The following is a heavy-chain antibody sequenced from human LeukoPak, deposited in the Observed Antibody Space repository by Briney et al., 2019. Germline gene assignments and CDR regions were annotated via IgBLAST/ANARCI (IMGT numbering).Heavy chain of an antibody. CDR1: GFTFSSYW. D-gene: IGHD2-2*01. J-gene: IGHJ5*01. Sequence: GGSLRLSCAASGFTFSSYWMSWVRQAPGKGLEWVGFIRSKAYGGTTEYAASVKGRFTISRDDSKSIAYLQMNSLKTEDTAVYYCTRGLCSSTSCFRFDSWGQGTLVTVSS. V-gene: IGHV3-49*04. CDR2: IRSKAYGGTT. CDR3: TRGLCSSTSCFRFDS.